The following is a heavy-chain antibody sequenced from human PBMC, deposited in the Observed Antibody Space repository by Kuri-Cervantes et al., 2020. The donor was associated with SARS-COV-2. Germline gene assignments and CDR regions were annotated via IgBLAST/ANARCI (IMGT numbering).Heavy chain of an antibody. CDR2: ISAYNGNT. Sequence: ASVKVSCKASGYTFTSYGISWVRQAPGQGLEWMGWISAYNGNTNYAQKLQSRVTMTTDTSTSTAYMELRSLRSDDTAVYYCARDRGSYYSTDYYYYYMDVWGNGTTVTVSS. V-gene: IGHV1-18*01. CDR3: ARDRGSYYSTDYYYYYMDV. J-gene: IGHJ6*03. D-gene: IGHD1-26*01. CDR1: GYTFTSYG.